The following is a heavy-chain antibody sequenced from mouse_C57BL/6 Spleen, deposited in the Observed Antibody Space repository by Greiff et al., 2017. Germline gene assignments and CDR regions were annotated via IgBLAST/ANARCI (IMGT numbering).Heavy chain of an antibody. D-gene: IGHD1-1*01. Sequence: EVMLVESGGDLVKPGGSLKLSCAASGFTFSSYGMSWVRQTPDKRLEWVATISSGGSYTYYPDSVKGRFTISRDNAKNTLYLQMSSLKSEDTAMYYCARQGSHTTVVAKYVDVWGTGTTVTVSS. J-gene: IGHJ1*03. V-gene: IGHV5-6*01. CDR1: GFTFSSYG. CDR3: ARQGSHTTVVAKYVDV. CDR2: ISSGGSYT.